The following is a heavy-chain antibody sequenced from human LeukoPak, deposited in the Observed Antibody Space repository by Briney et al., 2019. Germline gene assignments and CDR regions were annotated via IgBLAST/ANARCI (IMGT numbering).Heavy chain of an antibody. CDR1: GGSISTYY. CDR3: ARGVEMATILVGL. CDR2: IYYSGST. Sequence: PSETLSLTCTVSGGSISTYYWSWIRQPPGKGLEWIGHIYYSGSTNYNPSLKSRVTISVDTSKNQFSLKLSSVTAADTAVYYCARGVEMATILVGLWGQGTPVTVSS. V-gene: IGHV4-59*01. J-gene: IGHJ4*02. D-gene: IGHD5-24*01.